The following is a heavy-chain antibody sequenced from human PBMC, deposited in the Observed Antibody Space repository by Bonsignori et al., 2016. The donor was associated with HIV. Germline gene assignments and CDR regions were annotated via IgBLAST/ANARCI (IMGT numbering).Heavy chain of an antibody. V-gene: IGHV3-30*02. D-gene: IGHD4-11*01. CDR1: GFTFSSYG. J-gene: IGHJ4*02. CDR2: IRYDGSNK. Sequence: GGSLRLSCAASGFTFSSYGMHWVRQAPGKGLEWVAFIRYDGSNKYYADSVKGRFTIFRDNSKNTLYLQMNSLRADDTAVYYCAKDLGDGISGYDYSNLGWADWGQGTLVTVSS. CDR3: AKDLGDGISGYDYSNLGWAD.